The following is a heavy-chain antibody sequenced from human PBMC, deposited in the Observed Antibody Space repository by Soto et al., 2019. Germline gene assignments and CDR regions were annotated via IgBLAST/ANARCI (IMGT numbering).Heavy chain of an antibody. CDR1: GGSFSGYY. V-gene: IGHV4-34*01. CDR3: ARGFMYYDSSGSDY. J-gene: IGHJ4*02. CDR2: INHSGST. D-gene: IGHD3-22*01. Sequence: SETLSLTCAVYGGSFSGYYWSWIRQPPGKGLEWIGEINHSGSTNYNPSLKSRVTISVDTSKDQFSLKLSSVTAADTAVYYCARGFMYYDSSGSDYWGQGTLVTAPQ.